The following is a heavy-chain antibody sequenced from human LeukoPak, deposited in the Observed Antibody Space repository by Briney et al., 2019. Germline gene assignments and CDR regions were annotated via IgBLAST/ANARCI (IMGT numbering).Heavy chain of an antibody. D-gene: IGHD1-26*01. Sequence: SETLSLTCTVSGGSISSYYWSWIRQPPEKGLEWIGYIYYSGSTNYNPSLKSRLTISMDASKNQFSLTLSSVTAADTAVYYCARDRRRELLHAFDIWGQGTMVTVSS. CDR3: ARDRRRELLHAFDI. CDR1: GGSISSYY. J-gene: IGHJ3*02. V-gene: IGHV4-59*01. CDR2: IYYSGST.